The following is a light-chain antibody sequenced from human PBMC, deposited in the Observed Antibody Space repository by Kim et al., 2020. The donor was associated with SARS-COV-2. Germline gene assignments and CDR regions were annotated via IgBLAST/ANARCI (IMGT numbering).Light chain of an antibody. Sequence: DIQMTQSPSSLSASVGDRVTITCQASQDISNYLNWYQQKPGKAPKLLIYDASNLETGVPSRFSGSGSGTDFTFTISSLQPEDIATYYCQQYDNPRWTFGQGTKVDIK. CDR3: QQYDNPRWT. CDR1: QDISNY. J-gene: IGKJ1*01. V-gene: IGKV1-33*01. CDR2: DAS.